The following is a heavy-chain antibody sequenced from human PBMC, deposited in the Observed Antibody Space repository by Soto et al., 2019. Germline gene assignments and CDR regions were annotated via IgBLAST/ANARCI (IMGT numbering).Heavy chain of an antibody. CDR1: GFTLNNYG. V-gene: IGHV3-23*01. J-gene: IGHJ4*02. D-gene: IGHD6-13*01. Sequence: EVQLLESGGGLVQPGGSLRLSCAASGFTLNNYGMSWVRQAPGKGLEWVSAISPNGQGIYYADSVKGRFIISKDNSKNTVFLHMDSMTADYTAVYFCAKDRGYPLDYFHYWGQGTLVTVSS. CDR2: ISPNGQGI. CDR3: AKDRGYPLDYFHY.